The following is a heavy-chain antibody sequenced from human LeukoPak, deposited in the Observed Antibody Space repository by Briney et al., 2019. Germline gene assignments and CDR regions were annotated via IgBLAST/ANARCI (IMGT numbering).Heavy chain of an antibody. D-gene: IGHD3-10*01. Sequence: AGSLRLSCAASGLTFSSYAMSWVRQAPGKGLEWVSAISGSGGSTYYADSVKGRFTISRDNSKNTLYLQMNSLRAEDTAVYYCAKDSKSMVRGVIIYWGQGTLVTVSS. J-gene: IGHJ4*02. V-gene: IGHV3-23*01. CDR2: ISGSGGST. CDR3: AKDSKSMVRGVIIY. CDR1: GLTFSSYA.